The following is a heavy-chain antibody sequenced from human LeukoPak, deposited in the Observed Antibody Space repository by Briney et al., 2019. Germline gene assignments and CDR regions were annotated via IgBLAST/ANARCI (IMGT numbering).Heavy chain of an antibody. CDR3: GTGSAFDI. D-gene: IGHD1-1*01. J-gene: IGHJ3*02. CDR2: IKQKAEGRTT. V-gene: IGHV3-15*01. CDR1: GFTFGNAY. Sequence: GGSLRLSCAASGFTFGNAYMSWVRQAPGKGLEWVGRIKQKAEGRTTDYAAPVRGRFTISRDDSTSTLYLQMNSLKTEATAVYYWGTGSAFDIWGQGTMVTVSS.